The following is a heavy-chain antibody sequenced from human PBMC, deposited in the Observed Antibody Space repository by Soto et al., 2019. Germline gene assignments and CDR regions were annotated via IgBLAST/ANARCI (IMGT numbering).Heavy chain of an antibody. CDR2: ISGGGVST. J-gene: IGHJ4*02. Sequence: EVQLLESGGGLVQPGGSLRLSCVASGFTFSKYAMTWVRQAPGKCLEWVSTISGGGVSTYYADSVKGRFTISRDMSKNTLYLQMNSLRDEDTAVYYCAKNSSGYPFDSWGQGTLVTVSS. CDR1: GFTFSKYA. V-gene: IGHV3-23*01. D-gene: IGHD3-22*01. CDR3: AKNSSGYPFDS.